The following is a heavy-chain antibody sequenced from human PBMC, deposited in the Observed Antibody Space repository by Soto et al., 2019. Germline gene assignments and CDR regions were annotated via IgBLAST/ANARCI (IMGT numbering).Heavy chain of an antibody. V-gene: IGHV1-2*04. J-gene: IGHJ3*02. CDR1: RYTFTDYF. CDR3: ARRVWMGSRGPGGFDI. CDR2: INPESGGT. Sequence: ASVKVSCKASRYTFTDYFVHWVRQAPGQGLEWMGWINPESGGTNYAQKFQDWVTMTRDTSLSTAYMELNRLTSDDTAVYYCARRVWMGSRGPGGFDIWGQGTMVTVSS. D-gene: IGHD3-16*01.